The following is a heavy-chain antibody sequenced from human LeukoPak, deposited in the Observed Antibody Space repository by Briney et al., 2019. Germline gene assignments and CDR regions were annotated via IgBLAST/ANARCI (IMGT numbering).Heavy chain of an antibody. CDR3: ARDGVMITFGGVIVIPGPIDY. V-gene: IGHV3-30-3*01. Sequence: GRSQRLSCAASGFTFSSYAMHWVRQAPGKGLEWVAVISYDGSNKYYADSVKGRFTISRDNSKNTLYLQMNSLRAEDTAVYYCARDGVMITFGGVIVIPGPIDYWGQGTLVTVSS. D-gene: IGHD3-16*02. CDR2: ISYDGSNK. CDR1: GFTFSSYA. J-gene: IGHJ4*02.